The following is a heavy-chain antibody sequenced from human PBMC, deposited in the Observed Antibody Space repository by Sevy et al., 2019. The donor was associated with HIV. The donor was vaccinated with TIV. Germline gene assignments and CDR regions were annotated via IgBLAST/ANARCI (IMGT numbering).Heavy chain of an antibody. CDR3: ARDCSSTTCLWGFDV. CDR1: GFTFSNYW. V-gene: IGHV3-7*03. Sequence: GGSLRLSCAASGFTFSNYWMSWVRQAPGKGLEWVAHIKRDGSEKYHVASVRGRFTISRDNAKKSLYLQMNSLRAEDTALYYCARDCSSTTCLWGFDVWGQGTTVTVSS. CDR2: IKRDGSEK. J-gene: IGHJ6*02. D-gene: IGHD2-2*01.